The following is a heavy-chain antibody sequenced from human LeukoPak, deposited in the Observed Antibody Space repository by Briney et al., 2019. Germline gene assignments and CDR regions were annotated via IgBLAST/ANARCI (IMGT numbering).Heavy chain of an antibody. J-gene: IGHJ6*02. V-gene: IGHV4-34*01. D-gene: IGHD4-23*01. CDR1: GGSFSGYY. CDR3: ARPRWYPYGMDV. CDR2: INHSGST. Sequence: SETLSLTCAVYGGSFSGYYWSWIRQPPGKGLEWIGEINHSGSTNYNPSLKSRVTISVDTSKNQFSLKLSSVTAAGTAVYYCARPRWYPYGMDVWGQGTTVTVSS.